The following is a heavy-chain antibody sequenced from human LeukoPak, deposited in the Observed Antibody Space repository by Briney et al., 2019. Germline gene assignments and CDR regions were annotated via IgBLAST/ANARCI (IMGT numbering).Heavy chain of an antibody. V-gene: IGHV3-30*18. CDR2: ISYDGTNK. CDR1: GXTFINYG. CDR3: ANYGDYQYFDY. D-gene: IGHD4-17*01. J-gene: IGHJ4*02. Sequence: GGSLRLSCAASGXTFINYGMHWVRQAPGKGLEWVEVISYDGTNKYYADSVKGRFTISRDNSKNTLYLQMNSLKTDDTAVYYCANYGDYQYFDYWGQGTPVTVSS.